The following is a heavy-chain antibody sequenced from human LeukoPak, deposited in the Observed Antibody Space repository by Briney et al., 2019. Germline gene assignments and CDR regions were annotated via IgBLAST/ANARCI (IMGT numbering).Heavy chain of an antibody. CDR3: AKDGRSMVTLYYYYYMDV. CDR1: GFTFSSYS. V-gene: IGHV3-48*01. D-gene: IGHD5-18*01. J-gene: IGHJ6*03. Sequence: GGSLRLSCAASGFTFSSYSMNWVRQAPGKGLEWVSYISSSSSTIYYADSVKGRFTISRDNTKNSLYLQMNSLRAEDTAVYYCAKDGRSMVTLYYYYYMDVWGKGTTVTISS. CDR2: ISSSSSTI.